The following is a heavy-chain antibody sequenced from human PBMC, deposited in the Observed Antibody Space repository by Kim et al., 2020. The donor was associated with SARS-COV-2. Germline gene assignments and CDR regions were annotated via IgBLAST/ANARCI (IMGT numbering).Heavy chain of an antibody. CDR3: ARLGGRRGYYYESSGYYDADY. CDR1: GFTFTSYA. J-gene: IGHJ4*02. D-gene: IGHD3-22*01. CDR2: ISGIGHST. V-gene: IGHV3-23*01. Sequence: GGSLRLSCAASGFTFTSYAMTWVRQAPGKGLEWVSTISGIGHSTYYADSVKGRFTISRDNSKNTLFLQMNSLRAEDTAVYFCARLGGRRGYYYESSGYYDADYWGQGTLVTVSS.